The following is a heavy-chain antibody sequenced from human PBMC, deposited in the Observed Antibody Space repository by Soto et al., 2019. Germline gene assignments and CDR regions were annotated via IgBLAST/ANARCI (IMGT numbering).Heavy chain of an antibody. D-gene: IGHD6-19*01. CDR2: IMPIFGRA. Sequence: QVQLVQSGAEVKKPGSSVKVSCKASGGTFSNYAFSWVRQAPGQGLEWLGGIMPIFGRADYAQKFRGRVTITAGEATSTAHMELSSLRSEDTAVYYCASWWKEAGIGGNYYYGMDVWGQGTTVTVSS. CDR1: GGTFSNYA. J-gene: IGHJ6*02. V-gene: IGHV1-69*12. CDR3: ASWWKEAGIGGNYYYGMDV.